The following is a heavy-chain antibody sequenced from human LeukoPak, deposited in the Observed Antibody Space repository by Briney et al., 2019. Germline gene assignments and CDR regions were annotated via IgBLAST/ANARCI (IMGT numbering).Heavy chain of an antibody. V-gene: IGHV4-31*02. CDR2: IFDGGNV. D-gene: IGHD1-26*01. CDR1: GITVSTNY. Sequence: LRLSCAASGITVSTNYMSWVRQAPGKGLEWIGYIFDGGNVDYNPSLSGRVTMSQDASKNQFSLKMTSVTAADTALYYCATGRSKTVDFWGQGTLVTVSS. CDR3: ATGRSKTVDF. J-gene: IGHJ4*02.